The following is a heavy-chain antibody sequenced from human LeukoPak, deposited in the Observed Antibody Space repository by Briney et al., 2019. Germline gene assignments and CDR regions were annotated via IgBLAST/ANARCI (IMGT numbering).Heavy chain of an antibody. CDR2: INPNSLIP. CDR3: ATPRVWYSGGKTSGSRFDY. D-gene: IGHD1-26*01. V-gene: IGHV1-8*01. Sequence: GASVKVSCKASGYILGHYDINWVRQAPGQGLEYIGWINPNSLIPGYARKFRGRVILTMDTSIRTAYMELSSLTSEDTAVYYCATPRVWYSGGKTSGSRFDYWGQGTLVTVSS. J-gene: IGHJ4*02. CDR1: GYILGHYD.